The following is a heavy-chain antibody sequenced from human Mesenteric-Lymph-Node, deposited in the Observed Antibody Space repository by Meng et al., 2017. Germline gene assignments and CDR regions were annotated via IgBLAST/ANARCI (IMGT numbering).Heavy chain of an antibody. CDR3: AKNGVMRSGGSRELEY. CDR1: GFTFTNYA. Sequence: GESLKISCAASGFTFTNYAMSWVRQASGKGLEWVSVIGIDAVTIIYADSVKGRFTISRDNSKNTLFLQMNSLRAEDTAVHYCAKNGVMRSGGSRELEYWGQGTLVTVSS. V-gene: IGHV3-23*01. J-gene: IGHJ4*02. CDR2: IGIDAVTI. D-gene: IGHD2-15*01.